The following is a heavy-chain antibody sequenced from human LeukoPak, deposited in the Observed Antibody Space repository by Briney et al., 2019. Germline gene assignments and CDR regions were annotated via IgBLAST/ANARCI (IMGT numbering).Heavy chain of an antibody. CDR1: GYTFTSYY. CDR2: INPSGGST. Sequence: ASVKVSCKASGYTFTSYYMHWVRQAPGQGLEWTGIINPSGGSTSYAQKFQGRVTMTRDMSTSTVYMELSSLRSEDTAVYYCARGPPPRITIFGVAPGAFDIWGQGTMVTVSS. J-gene: IGHJ3*02. D-gene: IGHD3-3*01. V-gene: IGHV1-46*01. CDR3: ARGPPPRITIFGVAPGAFDI.